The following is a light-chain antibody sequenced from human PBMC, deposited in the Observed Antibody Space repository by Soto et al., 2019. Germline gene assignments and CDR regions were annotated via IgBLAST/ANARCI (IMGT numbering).Light chain of an antibody. V-gene: IGKV3D-15*01. Sequence: EIVMTQSPATLSVSPVERATLSCRASQSVSSNLAWYQQKPGQAPRLLIYGASNRATGIPDRFSGSGSGTDFTLTISSLQPEDVATYYCQQYGSSPLTFGGGTKVDI. CDR3: QQYGSSPLT. J-gene: IGKJ4*01. CDR1: QSVSSN. CDR2: GAS.